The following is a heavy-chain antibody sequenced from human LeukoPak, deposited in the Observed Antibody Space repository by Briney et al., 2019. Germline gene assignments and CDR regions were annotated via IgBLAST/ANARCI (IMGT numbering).Heavy chain of an antibody. Sequence: GGSLRLSCAASGFSFSTYAMSWVRLAPGEGLEWVSFISGNGGSTYYADSVRGRFTISKDYSKDTLYLQMNSLRVEDTAVYYCAKAGNSDDAFDIWGQGTMVTVSS. D-gene: IGHD1-26*01. V-gene: IGHV3-23*01. CDR1: GFSFSTYA. J-gene: IGHJ3*02. CDR2: ISGNGGST. CDR3: AKAGNSDDAFDI.